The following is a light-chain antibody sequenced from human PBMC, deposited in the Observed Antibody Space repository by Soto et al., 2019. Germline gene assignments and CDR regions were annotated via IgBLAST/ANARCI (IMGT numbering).Light chain of an antibody. CDR1: QSISSN. J-gene: IGKJ2*01. V-gene: IGKV3-15*01. CDR2: GAS. CDR3: LQYNNWPPYT. Sequence: EIVMTQSPATLSVSPGERATLSCRASQSISSNLAWYQQKPGQAPRLLIYGASTRATGIPARFSGSGSGTEFTLTISILQSEDFAVYYCLQYNNWPPYTFGQGTKLEIK.